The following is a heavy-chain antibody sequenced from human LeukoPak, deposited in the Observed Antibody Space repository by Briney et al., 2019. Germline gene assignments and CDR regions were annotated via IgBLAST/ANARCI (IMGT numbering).Heavy chain of an antibody. D-gene: IGHD1-26*01. Sequence: SETLSLTCTVSGGSISSGGYYWSWIRQPPGKGLEWIGYIYHSGSTYYNPSLKSRVTISVDRSKNQFSLKLSSVTAADTAVYYCARDIVGPQAFDIWGQGTMVIVSS. CDR1: GGSISSGGYY. CDR3: ARDIVGPQAFDI. V-gene: IGHV4-30-2*01. CDR2: IYHSGST. J-gene: IGHJ3*02.